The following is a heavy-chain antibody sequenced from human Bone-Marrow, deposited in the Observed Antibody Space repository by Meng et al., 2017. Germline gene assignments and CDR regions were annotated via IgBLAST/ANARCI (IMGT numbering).Heavy chain of an antibody. Sequence: VQLCHAGAEVKKPGSSVKVSCKASGGTFSSYAISWVRQAPGQGLEWMGGIIPIFGTANYAQKFQGRVTITADESTSTAYMELSSLRSEDTAVYYCARATHYPLGNFDYWGQGTLVTVSS. V-gene: IGHV1-69*01. CDR3: ARATHYPLGNFDY. J-gene: IGHJ4*02. D-gene: IGHD7-27*01. CDR1: GGTFSSYA. CDR2: IIPIFGTA.